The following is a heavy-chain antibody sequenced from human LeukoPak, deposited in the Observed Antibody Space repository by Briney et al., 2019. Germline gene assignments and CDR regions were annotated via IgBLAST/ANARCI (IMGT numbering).Heavy chain of an antibody. D-gene: IGHD1-26*01. CDR3: ARDPQTIVGATNHFDY. CDR1: GFTFSRHS. Sequence: GGSLRLSCAASGFTFSRHSMNWVRQAPGKGLEWVSYISSSSSTIYYADSVKGRFTISRDNAKNSLYLQMNSLRDEDTAVYYCARDPQTIVGATNHFDYWGQGTLVTVSS. V-gene: IGHV3-48*02. J-gene: IGHJ4*02. CDR2: ISSSSSTI.